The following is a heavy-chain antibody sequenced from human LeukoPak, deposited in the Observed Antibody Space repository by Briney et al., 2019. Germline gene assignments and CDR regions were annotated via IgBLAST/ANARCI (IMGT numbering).Heavy chain of an antibody. J-gene: IGHJ3*02. CDR1: GFTLSSYT. Sequence: GGSLRLSCAASGFTLSSYTMNWVRRAPGKGLEWVASMTESGDYIYYADSVKGRFTISRDNAKNSLHLQMNSLRVEDTAVYFCVTEGYCRGGSCSSDAFDIWGQGTMVIVSS. V-gene: IGHV3-21*01. D-gene: IGHD2-15*01. CDR3: VTEGYCRGGSCSSDAFDI. CDR2: MTESGDYI.